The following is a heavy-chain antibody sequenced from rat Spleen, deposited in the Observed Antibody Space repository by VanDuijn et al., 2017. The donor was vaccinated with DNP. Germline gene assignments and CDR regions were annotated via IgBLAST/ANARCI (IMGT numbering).Heavy chain of an antibody. D-gene: IGHD5-1*01. Sequence: EVQLVESGGDLVKPGGSLKLSCVASGFTFSDYNLAWVRQTPKEGLDWVATIIYNGERAFYRDSVKGRFTISRDDAKSTLYLQMDSLRSEDSATYYCATRGVGARYYWHFDFWGPGTMVTVSS. CDR1: GFTFSDYN. V-gene: IGHV5S10*01. CDR2: IIYNGERA. J-gene: IGHJ1*01. CDR3: ATRGVGARYYWHFDF.